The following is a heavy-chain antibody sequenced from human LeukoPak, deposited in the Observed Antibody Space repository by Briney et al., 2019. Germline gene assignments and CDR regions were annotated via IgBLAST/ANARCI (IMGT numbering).Heavy chain of an antibody. Sequence: SETLSLTCAVSGGSISSGGYSWSWIRQPPGKGLEWIGYIYYSGSTNYNPSLKSRVTISVDTSKNQFSLKLSSVTAADTAVYYCARDRGYWFDPWGQGTLVTVSS. CDR3: ARDRGYWFDP. CDR2: IYYSGST. CDR1: GGSISSGGYS. D-gene: IGHD3-10*01. V-gene: IGHV4-61*08. J-gene: IGHJ5*02.